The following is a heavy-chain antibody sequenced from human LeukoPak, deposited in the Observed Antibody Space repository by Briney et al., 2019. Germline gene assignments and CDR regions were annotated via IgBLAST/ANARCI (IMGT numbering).Heavy chain of an antibody. Sequence: SETLSLTCTVSGGSISSTNYYWGWIRQPPGKGLERIGSIYYSGSTYYNPFLKSRVTISVDTSKNQFSLKLSSMTAGDTAVYHRASLRLSSGSLEFDYWGQGTLVTVSP. CDR1: GGSISSTNYY. J-gene: IGHJ4*02. V-gene: IGHV4-39*01. D-gene: IGHD6-19*01. CDR2: IYYSGST. CDR3: ASLRLSSGSLEFDY.